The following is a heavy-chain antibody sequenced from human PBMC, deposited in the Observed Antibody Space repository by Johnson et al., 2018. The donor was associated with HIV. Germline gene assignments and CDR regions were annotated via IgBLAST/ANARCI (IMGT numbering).Heavy chain of an antibody. CDR1: GFTFDAYA. CDR2: IRCSGGST. J-gene: IGHJ3*02. Sequence: VQLVESGGGVVRPGGSLRLSCAASGFTFDAYAMSWVRQAPGKGLEWVSAIRCSGGSTSYADSVKGRFTIPRDHSKNTLYLQMNSLRAEDTAVYYCAKDRTHPYYDGSGDPFDAFDIGGQGTMVTVSS. CDR3: AKDRTHPYYDGSGDPFDAFDI. V-gene: IGHV3-23*04. D-gene: IGHD3-10*01.